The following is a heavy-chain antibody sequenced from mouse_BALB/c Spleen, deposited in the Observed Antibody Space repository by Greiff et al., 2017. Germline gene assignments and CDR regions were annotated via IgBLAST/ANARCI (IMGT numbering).Heavy chain of an antibody. J-gene: IGHJ3*01. V-gene: IGHV5-4*02. CDR2: ISDGGSYT. CDR1: GFTFSDYY. Sequence: EVQRVESGGGLVKPGGSLKLSCAASGFTFSDYYMYWVRQTPEKRLEWVATISDGGSYTYYPDSVKGRFTISRDNAKNNLYLQMSSLKSEDTAMYYCARDYGYSPAWFAYWGQGTLVTVSA. D-gene: IGHD1-1*01. CDR3: ARDYGYSPAWFAY.